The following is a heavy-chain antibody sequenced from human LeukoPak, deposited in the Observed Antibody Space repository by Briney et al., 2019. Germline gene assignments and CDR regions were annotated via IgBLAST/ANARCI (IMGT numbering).Heavy chain of an antibody. Sequence: GGSLRLSCAASGFTFSSYGMHWVRQAPGKGLEWVAVISYDGSNKYYADSVKGRFTISRDNSKNTLYLQMNSLRAEDTAVYYCAKGVPCSGGSCYWDWFDPWGQGPLVTVSS. CDR3: AKGVPCSGGSCYWDWFDP. CDR2: ISYDGSNK. D-gene: IGHD2-15*01. CDR1: GFTFSSYG. V-gene: IGHV3-30*18. J-gene: IGHJ5*02.